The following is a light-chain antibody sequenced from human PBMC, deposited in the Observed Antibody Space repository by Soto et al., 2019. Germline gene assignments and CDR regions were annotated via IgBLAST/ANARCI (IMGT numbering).Light chain of an antibody. CDR2: DAS. J-gene: IGKJ1*01. V-gene: IGKV3-11*01. CDR1: QSVSSY. Sequence: EIVLTQSPATLSLSPGERATLSCRASQSVSSYLAWYQQKPGQAPRLLLYDASNRATGIPARFSGSGSGTDFTLTISSLEPEDFAVYYCQQRSNSPPWTFGQGTKVEIK. CDR3: QQRSNSPPWT.